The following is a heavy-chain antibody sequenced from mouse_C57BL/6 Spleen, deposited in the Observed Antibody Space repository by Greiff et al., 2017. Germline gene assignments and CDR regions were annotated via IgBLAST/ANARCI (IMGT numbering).Heavy chain of an antibody. CDR3: GAGHWYFDV. Sequence: EVKVEESGGGLVKPGGSLKLSCAASGFTFSSYAMSWVRQTPEKRLEWVATISDGGSYTYYPDNVKGRFTISRDNAKNNLYLQMSHLKSEDTAMYYCGAGHWYFDVWGTGTTVTVSS. V-gene: IGHV5-4*03. CDR1: GFTFSSYA. D-gene: IGHD3-3*01. CDR2: ISDGGSYT. J-gene: IGHJ1*03.